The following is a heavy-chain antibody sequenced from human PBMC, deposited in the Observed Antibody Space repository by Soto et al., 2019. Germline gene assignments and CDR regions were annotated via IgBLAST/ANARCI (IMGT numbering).Heavy chain of an antibody. J-gene: IGHJ4*02. V-gene: IGHV4-59*02. D-gene: IGHD6-19*01. Sequence: QVQLQESGPGLVKPSETLSLTCTVSGGCVSPYYWTWVRRPPGKGLEWIAYIYYDGTTNYNPSLKSRVTISVDTSKNQFSLRLTSVTAADTAVYYCARGRHWLDYWGQGALLTFSS. CDR3: ARGRHWLDY. CDR1: GGCVSPYY. CDR2: IYYDGTT.